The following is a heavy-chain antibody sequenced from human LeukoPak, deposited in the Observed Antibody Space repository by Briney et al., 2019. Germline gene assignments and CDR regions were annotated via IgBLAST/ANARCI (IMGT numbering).Heavy chain of an antibody. CDR2: IYYSGST. V-gene: IGHV4-59*01. CDR1: GGSISTYY. J-gene: IGHJ4*02. D-gene: IGHD6-19*01. CDR3: ARSERYSSGWYFYFDY. Sequence: PSETLSLTRTVSGGSISTYYCNWIRQPPGKGLEWIGYIYYSGSTNYNPSLKSRVTISIDTSKNQFSLNLSSATAADTAVYYCARSERYSSGWYFYFDYWGQGTLVTVSS.